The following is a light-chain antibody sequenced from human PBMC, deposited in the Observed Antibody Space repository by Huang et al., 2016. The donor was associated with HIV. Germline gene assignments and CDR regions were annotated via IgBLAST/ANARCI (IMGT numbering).Light chain of an antibody. CDR3: QQYYNTPYA. J-gene: IGKJ2*01. CDR1: QSVLYNSNNKNY. CDR2: WVS. Sequence: DIVMTQSPDSLAVSLGERATINCKSNQSVLYNSNNKNYLAWYQHKPGQPPKLLIYWVSTRESGVPDRFSGSGSGTNFTLTISSLQAEDVAVYYCQQYYNTPYAFGQGTKLEIK. V-gene: IGKV4-1*01.